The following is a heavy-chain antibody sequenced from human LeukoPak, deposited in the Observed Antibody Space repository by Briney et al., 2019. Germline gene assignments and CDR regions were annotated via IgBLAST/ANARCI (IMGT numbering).Heavy chain of an antibody. CDR3: ARRGHGYWFDP. Sequence: PSETLSLTCTVSGGSISSYCWSWIRQPPGKGLEWIGYIYTSGSTNYNPSLKSRVTISVDTSKNQFSLKLSSVTAADTAVYYCARRGHGYWFDPWGQGTLVTVSS. CDR2: IYTSGST. D-gene: IGHD3-10*01. V-gene: IGHV4-4*09. J-gene: IGHJ5*02. CDR1: GGSISSYC.